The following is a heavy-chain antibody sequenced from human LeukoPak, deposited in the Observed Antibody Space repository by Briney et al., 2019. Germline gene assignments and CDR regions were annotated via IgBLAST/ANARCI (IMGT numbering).Heavy chain of an antibody. D-gene: IGHD3-16*01. V-gene: IGHV4-34*01. CDR3: ARVNTQGVPSP. CDR2: IDHSGST. J-gene: IGHJ5*02. CDR1: DGSLSGYS. Sequence: SETLSLTCAVYDGSLSGYSWSWIRQPPGKGLEWIGEIDHSGSTNYNPSLKSRVTMSVDTSKNQFSLKLSSVTAADTAVYYCARVNTQGVPSPWGQGILVTVSS.